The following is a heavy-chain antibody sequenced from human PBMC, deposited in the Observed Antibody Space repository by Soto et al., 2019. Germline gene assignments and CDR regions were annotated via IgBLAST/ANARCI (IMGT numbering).Heavy chain of an antibody. J-gene: IGHJ3*02. V-gene: IGHV3-30*03. CDR1: GFTFSSYG. D-gene: IGHD3-10*01. CDR3: ASHPVRGAEDHDAFDI. Sequence: PGGSLRLSCAASGFTFSSYGMHWVRQAPGKGLEWVAVIPYDGSNKYYADSVKGRFTISRDNSKNTLYLQMNSLRAEDTAVYYCASHPVRGAEDHDAFDIWGQGTMVTVSS. CDR2: IPYDGSNK.